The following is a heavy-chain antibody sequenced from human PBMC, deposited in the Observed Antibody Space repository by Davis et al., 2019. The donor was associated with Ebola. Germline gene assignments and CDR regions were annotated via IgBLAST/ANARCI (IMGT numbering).Heavy chain of an antibody. D-gene: IGHD2-2*01. J-gene: IGHJ4*02. CDR3: AKVRGHQLPSFDY. Sequence: PGGSLRLSCAASVFTFISYAMSWVRQAPGKGLEWVSAISGSGGSTYYADSVKGRFTISRDNSKNTLYLQMNSLRAEDTAVYYCAKVRGHQLPSFDYWGQGTLVTVSS. CDR2: ISGSGGST. CDR1: VFTFISYA. V-gene: IGHV3-23*01.